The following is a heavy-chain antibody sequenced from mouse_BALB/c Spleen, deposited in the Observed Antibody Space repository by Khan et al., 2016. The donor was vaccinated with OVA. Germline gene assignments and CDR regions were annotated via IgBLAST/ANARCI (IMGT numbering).Heavy chain of an antibody. CDR3: ARIQGGDIDY. Sequence: EVQLQESGPGLVKPSQSLSLTCTVTGYSFTSDYACNWIRQFPGNKLEWMGYISYSGNTKYNPSIKSRFSITRDTSKNQFFLQLNFVTIEDTATYYCARIQGGDIDYWGQGTTLTVSS. CDR1: GYSFTSDYA. V-gene: IGHV3-2*02. J-gene: IGHJ2*01. CDR2: ISYSGNT. D-gene: IGHD3-3*01.